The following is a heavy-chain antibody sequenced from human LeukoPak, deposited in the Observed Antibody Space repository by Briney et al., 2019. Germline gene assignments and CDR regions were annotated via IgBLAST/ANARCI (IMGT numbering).Heavy chain of an antibody. Sequence: GGSLRLPCAASGFTFSDYYMSWIRQAPGKGLEGVSYISSSGSTIYYADSVKGRFTISRDDAKNSLYLQMNSLRAEDTAVYYCARGDSAGYYYMDVWGKGTTVTVSS. CDR3: ARGDSAGYYYMDV. D-gene: IGHD2-15*01. CDR2: ISSSGSTI. V-gene: IGHV3-11*01. CDR1: GFTFSDYY. J-gene: IGHJ6*03.